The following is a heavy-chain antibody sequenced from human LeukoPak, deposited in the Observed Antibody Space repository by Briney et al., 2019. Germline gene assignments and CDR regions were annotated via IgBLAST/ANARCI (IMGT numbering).Heavy chain of an antibody. CDR2: ISYSGNT. CDR3: ARDPFQGYCTSISCYGFDP. D-gene: IGHD2-2*01. V-gene: IGHV4-30-4*08. Sequence: SQTLSLTCTVSGASISSGDYYWNWIRQPPGKGLEWIGYISYSGNTYYSPSLKSRLTISLDTSENEFSLKLSSVTAADTAVYYCARDPFQGYCTSISCYGFDPWGQGTLVTVSS. J-gene: IGHJ5*02. CDR1: GASISSGDYY.